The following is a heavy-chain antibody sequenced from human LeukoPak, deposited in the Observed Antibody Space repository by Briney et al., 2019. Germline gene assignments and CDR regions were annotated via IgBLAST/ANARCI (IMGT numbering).Heavy chain of an antibody. V-gene: IGHV3-21*01. CDR3: ATQDYYGSGSYTV. D-gene: IGHD3-10*01. Sequence: GGSLRLSCAASGFTSSSYSMNWVRQAPGKGLEWVSSISSTSSYIFYADSVKGRFTISRDNAKNALFLQMNTLRVEDTAVYYCATQDYYGSGSYTVWGQGTLVTVSS. CDR1: GFTSSSYS. J-gene: IGHJ4*02. CDR2: ISSTSSYI.